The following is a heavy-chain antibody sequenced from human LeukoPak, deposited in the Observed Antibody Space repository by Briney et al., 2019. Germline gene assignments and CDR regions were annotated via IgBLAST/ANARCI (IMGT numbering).Heavy chain of an antibody. CDR2: IKPDGSEI. CDR1: GFTFSSYS. V-gene: IGHV3-7*05. CDR3: ARDLVDGYKYEDY. Sequence: AGGSLRLSCAASGFTFSSYSMNWVRQAPGRGLEWVANIKPDGSEIFYLDSVKGRFTISRDNAKNSLYLQMNSLRVEDTAVYRCARDLVDGYKYEDYWGQGTLVTVSS. J-gene: IGHJ4*02. D-gene: IGHD5-24*01.